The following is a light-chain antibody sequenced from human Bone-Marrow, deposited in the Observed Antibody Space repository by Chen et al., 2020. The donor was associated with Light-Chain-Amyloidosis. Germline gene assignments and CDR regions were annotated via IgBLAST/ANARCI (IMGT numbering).Light chain of an antibody. Sequence: AVVTHAPSLTVSPGGAVTLTCGPSTGAVTSGPYPYWFQQKPGQAPRTLIYDTSNKHSWTPARFSGSLLGGKAALTLSGAQPEDEAEYYCLLSYSGARPAVFGGGTQLTVL. CDR2: DTS. CDR3: LLSYSGARPAV. CDR1: TGAVTSGPY. J-gene: IGLJ7*01. V-gene: IGLV7-46*01.